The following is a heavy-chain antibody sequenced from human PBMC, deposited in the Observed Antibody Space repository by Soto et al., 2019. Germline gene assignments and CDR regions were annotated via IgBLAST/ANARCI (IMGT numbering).Heavy chain of an antibody. CDR3: ARGIATGSLDP. CDR1: GYTFTRYT. J-gene: IGHJ5*02. CDR2: INPDNGNT. Sequence: ASVKVSCKASGYTFTRYTMNWVRQAPGQRLEWMGWINPDNGNTKSSQKFQDRVIITRDTSASTAYMDLSSLRSEDTAVYYCARGIATGSLDPCGQGPLVTVSS. D-gene: IGHD2-15*01. V-gene: IGHV1-3*01.